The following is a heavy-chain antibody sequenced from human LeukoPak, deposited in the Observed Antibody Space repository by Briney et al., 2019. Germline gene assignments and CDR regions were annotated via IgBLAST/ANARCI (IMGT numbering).Heavy chain of an antibody. Sequence: ASVKVSCKASGYTFTSYGISWVRQAPGQGLEWMGWISAYNGNTNYAQKLQGRVTMTTDTSTSTAYMELRSLRSDDTAVYYCARGPDPRYCSGGSCQYFQHWGQGTLVTVSS. CDR1: GYTFTSYG. V-gene: IGHV1-18*01. D-gene: IGHD2-15*01. J-gene: IGHJ1*01. CDR3: ARGPDPRYCSGGSCQYFQH. CDR2: ISAYNGNT.